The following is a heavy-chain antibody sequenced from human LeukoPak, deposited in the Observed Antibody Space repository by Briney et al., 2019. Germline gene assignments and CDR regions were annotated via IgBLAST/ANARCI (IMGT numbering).Heavy chain of an antibody. D-gene: IGHD3-10*01. Sequence: ASVKVSCKASGYTFTSYGISWVRQAPGQGLEWMGWISAYNGNTNYAQKLQGRVTMTTDTSTSTAYMELRSLRSDDTAVYYCARSETITMVRGDFFDYWGQGTLVTVSS. V-gene: IGHV1-18*01. CDR3: ARSETITMVRGDFFDY. CDR1: GYTFTSYG. J-gene: IGHJ4*02. CDR2: ISAYNGNT.